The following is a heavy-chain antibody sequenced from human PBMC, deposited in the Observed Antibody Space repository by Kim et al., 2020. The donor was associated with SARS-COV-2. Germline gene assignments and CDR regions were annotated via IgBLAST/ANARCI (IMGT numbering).Heavy chain of an antibody. Sequence: SETLSLTCAVYGGSLSGYYWSWIRQPPGKGLEWSGEIKHSGSTSYNPALKSRVTISVDTPKNRFALKLSSVTAAETAVYYCAAPTVTTTWGYYYGMDVWGQGTPVTLSS. CDR3: AAPTVTTTWGYYYGMDV. D-gene: IGHD4-17*01. CDR2: IKHSGST. V-gene: IGHV4-34*01. CDR1: GGSLSGYY. J-gene: IGHJ6*02.